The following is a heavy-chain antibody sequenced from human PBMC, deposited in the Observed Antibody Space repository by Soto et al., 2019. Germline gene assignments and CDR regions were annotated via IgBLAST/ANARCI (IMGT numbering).Heavy chain of an antibody. V-gene: IGHV1-18*04. CDR3: ARSYNYGSYWYFDL. J-gene: IGHJ2*01. Sequence: QVQLVQSGAEVKKPGASVKVSCKASGYTFSDYGITWVRRAPGQGLEWMGWISISSGNTHFEESLQGRVTMTSDKTSTAYMELWRLRSDDSAMYYCARSYNYGSYWYFDLWGRGTLVTVSS. CDR1: GYTFSDYG. CDR2: ISISSGNT. D-gene: IGHD3-10*01.